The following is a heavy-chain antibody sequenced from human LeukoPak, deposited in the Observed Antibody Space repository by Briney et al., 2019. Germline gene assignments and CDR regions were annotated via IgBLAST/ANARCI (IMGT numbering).Heavy chain of an antibody. Sequence: PGGSLRLSCAASGFTFSSYAMSWVRQAPGKGLERVSGISASGGITNYADSVKGRFTISRDNSKNTLYLQMNSLRAEDTGVYYCASQGYCSGGRCYQFDYWGQGTLVTVSS. CDR1: GFTFSSYA. D-gene: IGHD2-15*01. J-gene: IGHJ4*02. CDR2: ISASGGIT. V-gene: IGHV3-23*01. CDR3: ASQGYCSGGRCYQFDY.